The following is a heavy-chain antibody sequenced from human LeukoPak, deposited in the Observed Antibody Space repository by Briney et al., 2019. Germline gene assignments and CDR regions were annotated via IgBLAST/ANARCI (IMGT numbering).Heavy chain of an antibody. J-gene: IGHJ5*02. CDR2: IYYSGST. CDR3: ARAKPVLWFGELLANWFDP. V-gene: IGHV4-30-4*01. D-gene: IGHD3-10*01. CDR1: GGSISSGDYY. Sequence: SETLSLTCTVSGGSISSGDYYWSWIRQPPGKGLEWIGYIYYSGSTYYNPSLKSRVTISVDTSKNQFSLKLSSVTAADTAVYCCARAKPVLWFGELLANWFDPWGQGTLVTVSS.